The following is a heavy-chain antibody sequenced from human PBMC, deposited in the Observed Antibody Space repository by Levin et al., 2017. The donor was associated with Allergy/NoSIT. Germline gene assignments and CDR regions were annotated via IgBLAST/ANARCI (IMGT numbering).Heavy chain of an antibody. CDR1: GFTFSSYA. D-gene: IGHD6-13*01. Sequence: TGGSLRLSCAASGFTFSSYAMNWVRQAPGKGLEWVSTISGSYGSTYYADFVKGRFTISKDNSKNTLYLQMNSLTAEDTAVYYCATISADGSSSWYLGYFQHWGQGTLVTVSS. CDR3: ATISADGSSSWYLGYFQH. J-gene: IGHJ1*01. CDR2: ISGSYGST. V-gene: IGHV3-23*01.